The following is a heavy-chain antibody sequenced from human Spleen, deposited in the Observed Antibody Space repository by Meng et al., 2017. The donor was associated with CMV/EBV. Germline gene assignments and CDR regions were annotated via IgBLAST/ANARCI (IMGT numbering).Heavy chain of an antibody. J-gene: IGHJ4*02. Sequence: GESLKTSCAAPGFTFSSYAMSWVRQAPGKGLEWVSAISGSGGSTYYADSGKGRFTISRDNSKNTLYLQMNSLRAEETAVYYCANSHGGSYGGFDYWGQGTLVTVSS. CDR3: ANSHGGSYGGFDY. V-gene: IGHV3-23*01. D-gene: IGHD1-26*01. CDR1: GFTFSSYA. CDR2: ISGSGGST.